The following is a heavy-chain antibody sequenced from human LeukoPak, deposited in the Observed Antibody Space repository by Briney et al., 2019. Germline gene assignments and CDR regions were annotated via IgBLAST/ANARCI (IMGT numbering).Heavy chain of an antibody. D-gene: IGHD6-19*01. CDR1: GFTFSSYS. CDR3: ARAGMSSGWQNDAFDI. J-gene: IGHJ3*02. Sequence: PGGSLRLSCAASGFTFSSYSMNWVRQAPGKGLEWVSYISSSSSTIYYADSVKGRFTISRDNAKNSLYLQMNSLRAEDTAVYYCARAGMSSGWQNDAFDIWGQGTTVTVSS. CDR2: ISSSSSTI. V-gene: IGHV3-48*04.